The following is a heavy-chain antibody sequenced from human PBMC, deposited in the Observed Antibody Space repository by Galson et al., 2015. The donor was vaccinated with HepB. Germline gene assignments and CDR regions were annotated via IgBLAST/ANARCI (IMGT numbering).Heavy chain of an antibody. J-gene: IGHJ6*03. Sequence: SLRLSCAASGFTFSSYNMNWVRQAPGKGLEWVAYISSDYSSIYYTDSVKGRFTISRDNAKNSLWLQMNSLRADDTAIYYCARDRGGSGSFLSKYYDMDVRGQGTTVTVSS. CDR2: ISSDYSSI. CDR1: GFTFSSYN. D-gene: IGHD3-10*01. V-gene: IGHV3-48*03. CDR3: ARDRGGSGSFLSKYYDMDV.